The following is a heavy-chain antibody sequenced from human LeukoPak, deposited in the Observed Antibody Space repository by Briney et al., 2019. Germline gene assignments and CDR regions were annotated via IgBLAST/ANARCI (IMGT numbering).Heavy chain of an antibody. V-gene: IGHV4-59*01. Sequence: PSETLSLTCTVSGGSMSSYYWSWTRQPPGKGLEWIGYISYSGSTNYNPSLKSRVTVSVDTSKNQFSLKLSSVTAADTAVYYCARVRRDGYNSPDYWGQGTLVPVSS. CDR3: ARVRRDGYNSPDY. D-gene: IGHD5-24*01. J-gene: IGHJ4*02. CDR2: ISYSGST. CDR1: GGSMSSYY.